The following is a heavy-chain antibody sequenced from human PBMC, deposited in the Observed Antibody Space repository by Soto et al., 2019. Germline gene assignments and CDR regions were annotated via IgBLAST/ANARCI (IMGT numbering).Heavy chain of an antibody. CDR3: ARVESDYYDSKGQFDY. Sequence: LDMKPLSRSVAAGDSGNRGGRCIRRPTAKVLEWIGYIYYSGSTNYNPSLKSRVTISVDTSKNQFSLKLSSVTAADTAVYYCARVESDYYDSKGQFDYRGQGTLVPGSS. J-gene: IGHJ4*02. CDR1: AGDSGNRG. D-gene: IGHD3-22*01. V-gene: IGHV4-59*11. CDR2: IYYSGST.